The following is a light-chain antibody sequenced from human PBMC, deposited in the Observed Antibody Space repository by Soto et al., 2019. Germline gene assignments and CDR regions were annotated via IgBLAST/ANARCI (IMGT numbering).Light chain of an antibody. CDR1: SSDVGSYNL. J-gene: IGLJ3*02. CDR3: CSYAGSISFWV. Sequence: QSALTQPASVSGSPGQSITISCTGTSSDVGSYNLVSWYQQHPGKAPKLMIYEVSKRPSGVSNRFSGSKSGNTASLTTSGLQAEDEADYYCCSYAGSISFWVFGGGTKLTVL. CDR2: EVS. V-gene: IGLV2-23*02.